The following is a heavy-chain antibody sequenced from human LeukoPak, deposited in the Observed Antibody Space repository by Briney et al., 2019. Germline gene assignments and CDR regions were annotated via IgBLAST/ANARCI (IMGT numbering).Heavy chain of an antibody. D-gene: IGHD6-6*01. CDR2: IKQDGSDK. J-gene: IGHJ4*02. Sequence: GGSLRLSCAASGFSFSTYWMTWVRRAPGKGLEWVANIKQDGSDKHYVDSVKGRFTISRDNAKNFVILQMNSLRVEDTALYFCAKDGRQLRTDEPWLDYWGQGTLVTVSS. V-gene: IGHV3-7*03. CDR1: GFSFSTYW. CDR3: AKDGRQLRTDEPWLDY.